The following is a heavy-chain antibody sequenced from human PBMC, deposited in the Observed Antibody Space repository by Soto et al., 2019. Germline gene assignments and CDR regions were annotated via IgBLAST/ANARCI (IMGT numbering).Heavy chain of an antibody. D-gene: IGHD1-7*01. CDR1: GGSISRSSYY. J-gene: IGHJ4*02. V-gene: IGHV4-39*01. Sequence: SETLSLTCTVSGGSISRSSYYWGWIRQPPGKGLEWIGSIYYSGSTYYNPSLKSRVTISVDTSKNQFSLKLSSVTAADTAVYYCATLTGTTLIGYYFDYWGQGTLVTVSS. CDR2: IYYSGST. CDR3: ATLTGTTLIGYYFDY.